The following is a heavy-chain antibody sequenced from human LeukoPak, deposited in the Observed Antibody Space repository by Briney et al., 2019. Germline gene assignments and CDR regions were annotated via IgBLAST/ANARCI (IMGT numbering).Heavy chain of an antibody. CDR2: VRGGGVNT. J-gene: IGHJ4*02. CDR1: GFTFSIYA. CDR3: ARATDTAMVTPVDY. V-gene: IGHV3-23*01. D-gene: IGHD5-18*01. Sequence: SGGSLRLSCAASGFTFSIYAMNWVRQAPGKGLEWVSAVRGGGVNTYYAGSVKGRFTISRDNSKNTLYLQMNSLRAEDTAVYYCARATDTAMVTPVDYWGQGTLVTVSS.